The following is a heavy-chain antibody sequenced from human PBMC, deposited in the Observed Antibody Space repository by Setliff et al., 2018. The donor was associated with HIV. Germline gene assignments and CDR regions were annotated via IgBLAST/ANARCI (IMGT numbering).Heavy chain of an antibody. V-gene: IGHV4-38-2*01. D-gene: IGHD5-18*01. Sequence: ETLSLTCAVSGYSISSGYYWGWIRQPPGKGLEWVGSIYHSGSTYYNPSLKSRVTISVDTSKNQFSLKLSSVTAADTAVYYCARHPDTAMVTYWGQGTLVTVSS. CDR2: IYHSGST. CDR3: ARHPDTAMVTY. J-gene: IGHJ4*02. CDR1: GYSISSGYY.